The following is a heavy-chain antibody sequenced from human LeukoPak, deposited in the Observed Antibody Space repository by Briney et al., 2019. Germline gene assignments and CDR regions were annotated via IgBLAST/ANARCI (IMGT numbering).Heavy chain of an antibody. J-gene: IGHJ3*02. CDR2: INPSGGST. CDR3: ARGRIYYGSGSYPLSDNDAFDI. V-gene: IGHV1-46*01. Sequence: ASVKVSCKASGYTFTSYYMHWVRQAPGQGLEWMGIINPSGGSTSYAQKFQGRVTMTRDTSTSTVYMELSSLRSEDTAVYYCARGRIYYGSGSYPLSDNDAFDIWGQGTMATVSS. D-gene: IGHD3-10*01. CDR1: GYTFTSYY.